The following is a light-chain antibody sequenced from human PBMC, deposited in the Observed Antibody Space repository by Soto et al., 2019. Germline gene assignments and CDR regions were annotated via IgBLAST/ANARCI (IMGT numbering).Light chain of an antibody. V-gene: IGKV1-5*03. J-gene: IGKJ1*01. CDR2: KAS. CDR3: QQYNSFWT. CDR1: QSISTW. Sequence: DIQMTQSPSTLSASVGDRVTITCRASQSISTWLAWYQQKPGKAPKLLIYKASSLESGVPSRFSGSGSGTEFTLTISSLQPDDFATYYGQQYNSFWTFGQGSKVEIE.